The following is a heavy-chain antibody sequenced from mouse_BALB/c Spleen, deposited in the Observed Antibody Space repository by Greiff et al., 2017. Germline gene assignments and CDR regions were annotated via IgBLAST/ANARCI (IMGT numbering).Heavy chain of an antibody. J-gene: IGHJ3*01. D-gene: IGHD2-3*01. CDR2: ISSGGST. CDR1: GFTFSSYA. V-gene: IGHV5-6-5*01. CDR3: ARGEMMYGGPWFAY. Sequence: EVQLVESGGGLVKPGGSLKLSCAASGFTFSSYAMSWVRQTPEKRLEWVASISSGGSTYYPDSVKGRFTISRDNARNILYLQMSSLRSEDTAMYYCARGEMMYGGPWFAYWGQGTLVTVSA.